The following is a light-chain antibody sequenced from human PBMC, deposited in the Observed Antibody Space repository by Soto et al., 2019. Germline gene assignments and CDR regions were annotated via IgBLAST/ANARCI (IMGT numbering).Light chain of an antibody. Sequence: QSSLAHPASLSGSPGQSITISCTGTSSDVGGYNYVSWYQQHPGKAPKLMIYEVSNRPSGVSNRFSGSKSGNTASLTISGLQAEDEADYYCSSYTSRYVFGT. CDR2: EVS. J-gene: IGLJ1*01. CDR3: SSYTSRYV. V-gene: IGLV2-14*01. CDR1: SSDVGGYNY.